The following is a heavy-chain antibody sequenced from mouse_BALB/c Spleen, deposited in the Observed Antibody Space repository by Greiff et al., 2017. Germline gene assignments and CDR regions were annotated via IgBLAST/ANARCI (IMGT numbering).Heavy chain of an antibody. V-gene: IGHV10-1*02. Sequence: EVQGVESGGGLVQPKGSLKLSCAASGFTFNTYAMNWVRQAPGKGLEWVARIRSKSNNYATYYADSVKDRFTISRDDSQSMLYLQMNNLKTEDTAMYYCVRHYDGLPYWYFDVWGAGTTVTVSS. CDR3: VRHYDGLPYWYFDV. CDR2: IRSKSNNYAT. D-gene: IGHD2-3*01. J-gene: IGHJ1*01. CDR1: GFTFNTYA.